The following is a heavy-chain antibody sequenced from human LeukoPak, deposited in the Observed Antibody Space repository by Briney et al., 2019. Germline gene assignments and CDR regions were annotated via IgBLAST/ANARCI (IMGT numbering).Heavy chain of an antibody. Sequence: GGSLRLSCAASGFAFSSYGMYWVRQAPGKGLEWMAGISYDGSNEYYADSVKGRFTVSRDNSKNTLYVQMNSLRAEDTAVYYCVKLAVTSNFDYWGQGTLVTVSS. D-gene: IGHD2-21*02. V-gene: IGHV3-30*18. CDR1: GFAFSSYG. CDR3: VKLAVTSNFDY. J-gene: IGHJ4*02. CDR2: ISYDGSNE.